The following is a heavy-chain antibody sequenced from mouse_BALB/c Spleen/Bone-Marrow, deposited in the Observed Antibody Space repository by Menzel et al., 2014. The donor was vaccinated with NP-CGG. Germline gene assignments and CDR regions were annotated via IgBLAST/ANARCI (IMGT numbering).Heavy chain of an antibody. J-gene: IGHJ3*01. CDR1: GYTFTTYW. CDR2: INPSNGRT. CDR3: AREYGCDAGFEWFVY. V-gene: IGHV1S81*02. Sequence: VQLQQSGAELVKPGASVKLSCRASGYTFTTYWTHWVKQRPGQGLEWIGEINPSNGRTNYNEKIKSKATLTVDKSSSTAYMQLSSLPSEDAAVYYCAREYGCDAGFEWFVYWGHGTLVTVSA. D-gene: IGHD2-2*01.